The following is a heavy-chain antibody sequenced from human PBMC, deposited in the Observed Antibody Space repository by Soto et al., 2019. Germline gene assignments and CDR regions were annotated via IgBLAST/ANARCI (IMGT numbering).Heavy chain of an antibody. D-gene: IGHD5-18*01. CDR2: INPNSGGT. J-gene: IGHJ6*02. V-gene: IGHV1-2*04. CDR3: ARQTVLEYSYGRYGMDV. CDR1: GYTFTGYY. Sequence: QVQLVQSGAEVKKPGASVKVSCKASGYTFTGYYMHWVRQAPGQGLEWMGWINPNSGGTNYAQKFQGWVTMTRDTSISTAYMELSRLRSDATAVYYCARQTVLEYSYGRYGMDVWGQGTTVTVSS.